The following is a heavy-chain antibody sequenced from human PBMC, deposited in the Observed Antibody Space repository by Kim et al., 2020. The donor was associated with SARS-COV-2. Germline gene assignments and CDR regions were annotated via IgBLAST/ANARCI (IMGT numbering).Heavy chain of an antibody. D-gene: IGHD6-13*01. J-gene: IGHJ5*02. CDR3: ARLRPYSSSQFDP. Sequence: SETLSLTCTVSGGSISSYYWSWIRQPPGKGLEWIGYIYYSGSTNYNPSLKSRVTISVDTSKNQFSLKLSSVTAADTAVYYCARLRPYSSSQFDPWGQGTLVTVSS. CDR1: GGSISSYY. V-gene: IGHV4-59*08. CDR2: IYYSGST.